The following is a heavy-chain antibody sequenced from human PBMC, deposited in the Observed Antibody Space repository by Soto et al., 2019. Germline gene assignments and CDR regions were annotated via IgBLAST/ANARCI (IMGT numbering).Heavy chain of an antibody. D-gene: IGHD3-3*01. V-gene: IGHV1-69*06. CDR1: GGTFSSCA. CDR3: ASVWSGYYLYYFDY. Sequence: ASVKVSCKASGGTFSSCAISRVRQAPGQGLEWMGGIIPIFGTANYAQKFQGRVTITADKSTSTAYMELSSLRSEDTAVYYCASVWSGYYLYYFDYWGQGTLVTVSS. CDR2: IIPIFGTA. J-gene: IGHJ4*02.